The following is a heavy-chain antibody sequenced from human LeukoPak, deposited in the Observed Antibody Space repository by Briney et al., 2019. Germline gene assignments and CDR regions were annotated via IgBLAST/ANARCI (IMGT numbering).Heavy chain of an antibody. V-gene: IGHV3-23*01. CDR2: IIGSGGNT. J-gene: IGHJ4*02. CDR1: GFTFSSYA. D-gene: IGHD5-24*01. CDR3: AKDREEVEMATIVDY. Sequence: PGGSLRLSCAASGFTFSSYAMSWVRQAPGKGLEWVSAIIGSGGNTYYADSVKGRFTISRDNSKNTLYLQMNSLRAEDTAVYYCAKDREEVEMATIVDYWGQGTLVTVSS.